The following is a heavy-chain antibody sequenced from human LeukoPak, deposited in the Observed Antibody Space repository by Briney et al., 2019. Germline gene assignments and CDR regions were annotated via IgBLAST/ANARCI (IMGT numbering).Heavy chain of an antibody. Sequence: PSETLSLTCTVSGGSLSSYYWSWIRQPPGKGLEWIGYIYYSGSTNYNPSLKSRVTISVDTSKNQFSLKLSSVTAADTAVYYCAREPGTGYSYGSFDYWGQGTLVTVSS. CDR2: IYYSGST. V-gene: IGHV4-59*01. D-gene: IGHD5-18*01. CDR3: AREPGTGYSYGSFDY. CDR1: GGSLSSYY. J-gene: IGHJ4*02.